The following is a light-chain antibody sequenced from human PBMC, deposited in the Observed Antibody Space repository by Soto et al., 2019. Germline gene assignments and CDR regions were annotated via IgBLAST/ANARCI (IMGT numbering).Light chain of an antibody. V-gene: IGLV2-14*01. CDR3: SSYTSSSTLV. CDR2: EVN. CDR1: SSDVGAYNY. J-gene: IGLJ3*02. Sequence: QSVLAQPASVSGSPGQSITISCTVTSSDVGAYNYVSWYQQHPGKAPKLMIFEVNNRPSGVSNRFSGSKSGNTASLTISGLQAEDEADYYCSSYTSSSTLVFGGGTKVTLL.